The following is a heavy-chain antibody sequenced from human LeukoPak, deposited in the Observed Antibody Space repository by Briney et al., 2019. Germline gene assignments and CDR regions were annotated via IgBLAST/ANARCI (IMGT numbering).Heavy chain of an antibody. CDR1: GYTFSNFG. CDR3: ARDGTSTDDY. CDR2: ISGNNDNP. J-gene: IGHJ4*02. Sequence: ASVKVSCKTSGYTFSNFGINWVRQAPGQGLEWMGWISGNNDNPNYGQEFQGRLTVTTDSSTSTAYMELRNLTFDDTAVYYCARDGTSTDDYWGQGTLVTVSS. V-gene: IGHV1-18*01. D-gene: IGHD2-2*01.